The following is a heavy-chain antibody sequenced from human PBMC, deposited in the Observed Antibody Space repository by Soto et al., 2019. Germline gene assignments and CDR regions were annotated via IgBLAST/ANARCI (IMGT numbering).Heavy chain of an antibody. CDR3: ARNDYNGNNVVY. J-gene: IGHJ4*02. Sequence: PGESLKISCKASGYSFTSHWIGWVRQMPGNGLEWMGIIYPGDSDTRYSPSFQGQVTIAVDKSINTAYLQWSSLKASDTAMYYGARNDYNGNNVVYWGQETLVTVSS. CDR1: GYSFTSHW. V-gene: IGHV5-51*01. CDR2: IYPGDSDT. D-gene: IGHD4-4*01.